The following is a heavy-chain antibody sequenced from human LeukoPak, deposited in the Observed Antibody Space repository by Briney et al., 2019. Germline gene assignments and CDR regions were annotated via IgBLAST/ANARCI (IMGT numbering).Heavy chain of an antibody. D-gene: IGHD2-2*01. CDR1: GFTSSDYT. V-gene: IGHV3-23*01. CDR3: ARDRNCVSTNCPYDC. J-gene: IGHJ4*02. Sequence: GRSLRLSCAASGFTSSDYTMNRVRQSPGPGLESVSGISVSYDSTYYADSVKGRFTISRDKSNNMLHLQMNSLRAEHTAVYYCARDRNCVSTNCPYDCWGQGTPVTVSS. CDR2: ISVSYDST.